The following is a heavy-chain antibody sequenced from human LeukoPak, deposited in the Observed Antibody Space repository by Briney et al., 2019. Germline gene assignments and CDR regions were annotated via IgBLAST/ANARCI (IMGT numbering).Heavy chain of an antibody. V-gene: IGHV1-69*01. J-gene: IGHJ4*02. CDR2: IIPIFGTA. Sequence: SVKVSCKASGGTSSSYAISWVRQAPGQGLEWMGGIIPIFGTANYAQKFQGRVTITADESTSTAYMELSSLRSEDTAVYYCARGPFSSGWYAKQFDYWGQGTLVTVSS. D-gene: IGHD6-19*01. CDR3: ARGPFSSGWYAKQFDY. CDR1: GGTSSSYA.